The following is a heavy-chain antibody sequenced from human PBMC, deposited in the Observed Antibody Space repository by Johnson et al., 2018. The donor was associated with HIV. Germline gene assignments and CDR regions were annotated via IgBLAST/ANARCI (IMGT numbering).Heavy chain of an antibody. D-gene: IGHD1-26*01. CDR1: GFTFSSYG. V-gene: IGHV3-7*01. J-gene: IGHJ3*02. CDR3: AKDRYIKGASTGFDI. CDR2: IKQDGSEK. Sequence: EVQLVESGGGVVQPGRSLRLSCAASGFTFSSYGMHWVRQAPGKGLEWVANIKQDGSEKYYVDSVKGRFTTSRDNSKNTLYLQMNILRSEDTAVYYCAKDRYIKGASTGFDIWGQGTMVTVSS.